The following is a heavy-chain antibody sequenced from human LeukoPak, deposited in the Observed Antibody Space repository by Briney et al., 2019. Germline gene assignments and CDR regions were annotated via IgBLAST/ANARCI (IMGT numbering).Heavy chain of an antibody. CDR3: ARGYGSGWYVDWFDP. CDR2: ITGDGSGA. D-gene: IGHD6-19*01. CDR1: GFTFSSYW. J-gene: IGHJ5*02. V-gene: IGHV3-74*01. Sequence: GGSLRLSCAASGFTFSSYWMHWVRQAPGKGLVWVSRITGDGSGANYADSVKGRFTISRDNAKNSLYLQMNSLRAEDTAVYYCARGYGSGWYVDWFDPWGQGTLVTVSS.